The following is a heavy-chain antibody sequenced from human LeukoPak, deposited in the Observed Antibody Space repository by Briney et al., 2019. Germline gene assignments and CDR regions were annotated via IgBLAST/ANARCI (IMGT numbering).Heavy chain of an antibody. CDR1: GFAVSSNY. CDR3: ARGDDSSASHYFNY. J-gene: IGHJ4*02. V-gene: IGHV3-53*01. Sequence: GGSLRLSCAASGFAVSSNYMTWVRQAPGKGLEWVSVIYSGGSTYYADSVKGRFTISRDNSKNTLYLQMNSLRAEDTAVYYCARGDDSSASHYFNYWGQGTLVTVSS. CDR2: IYSGGST. D-gene: IGHD3-22*01.